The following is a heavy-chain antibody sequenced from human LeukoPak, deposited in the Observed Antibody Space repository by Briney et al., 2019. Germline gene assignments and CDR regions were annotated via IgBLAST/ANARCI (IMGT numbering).Heavy chain of an antibody. CDR1: GFTFDDYA. J-gene: IGHJ4*02. Sequence: PGGSLRLSCAASGFTFDDYAMHWVRQAPGKGLEWVSGISWNSGSIGYADSVKGRFTISRDNAKNSLYLQMNSLRAEDTALYYCAKDMGRWLQLSLPDYWGQGTLVTVSS. CDR3: AKDMGRWLQLSLPDY. V-gene: IGHV3-9*01. D-gene: IGHD5-24*01. CDR2: ISWNSGSI.